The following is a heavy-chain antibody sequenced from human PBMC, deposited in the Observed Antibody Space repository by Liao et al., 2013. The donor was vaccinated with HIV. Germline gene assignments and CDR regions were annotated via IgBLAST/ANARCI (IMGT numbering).Heavy chain of an antibody. V-gene: IGHV4-59*10. CDR3: ARWDFLLFEY. Sequence: QARLQQWGAGLLKPSETLSLTCDVYGGSLSGYYLNWIRQPAGKGLEWIGHISTSGSTNSNPSLTNRVTMSADTSRNQFSLKLRSVTAADTAVYYCARWDFLLFEYWGQGALVTVAS. D-gene: IGHD2/OR15-2a*01. CDR1: GGSLSGYY. J-gene: IGHJ4*02. CDR2: ISTSGST.